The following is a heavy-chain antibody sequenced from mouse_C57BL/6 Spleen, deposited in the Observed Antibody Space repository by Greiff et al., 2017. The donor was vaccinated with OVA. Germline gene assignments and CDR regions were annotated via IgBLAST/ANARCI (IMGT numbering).Heavy chain of an antibody. CDR1: GYAFSSSW. CDR2: IYPGDGDT. V-gene: IGHV1-82*01. J-gene: IGHJ3*01. Sequence: VKLMESGPELVKPGASVKISCKASGYAFSSSWMNWVKQRPGKGLEWIGRIYPGDGDTNYNGKFKGKATLTADKSSSTAYMQLSSLTSEDSAVYFCARGGSSFAYWGQGTLVTVSA. CDR3: ARGGSSFAY. D-gene: IGHD1-3*01.